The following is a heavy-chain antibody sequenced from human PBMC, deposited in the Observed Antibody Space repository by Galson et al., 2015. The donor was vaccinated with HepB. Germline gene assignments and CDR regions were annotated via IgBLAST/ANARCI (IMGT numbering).Heavy chain of an antibody. V-gene: IGHV1-2*04. CDR3: AREGIPSNSSSSYYYYGMDV. CDR2: INPNSGGT. J-gene: IGHJ6*02. CDR1: GYTFTGYY. D-gene: IGHD6-6*01. Sequence: SVKVSCKASGYTFTGYYMHWVRQAPGQGLEWMGWINPNSGGTNYAQKFQGWVTMTRDTSISTAYMELSRLRSDDTAVYYCAREGIPSNSSSSYYYYGMDVWGQGTTVTVSS.